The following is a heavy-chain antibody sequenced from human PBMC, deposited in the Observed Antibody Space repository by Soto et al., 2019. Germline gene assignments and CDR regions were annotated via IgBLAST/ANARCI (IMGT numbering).Heavy chain of an antibody. J-gene: IGHJ6*02. CDR1: GFTFSSYA. V-gene: IGHV3-23*01. D-gene: IGHD2-2*01. CDR3: ARYIPGVRYYGMDV. Sequence: GGSLRLSCAASGFTFSSYAMKWVRQPPGKGLEWVSLIGESGTPTYYADSVKGRSTISRDNSGNTLFLEMYSLRAEDTAVYYCARYIPGVRYYGMDVWGQGTTVTVSS. CDR2: IGESGTPT.